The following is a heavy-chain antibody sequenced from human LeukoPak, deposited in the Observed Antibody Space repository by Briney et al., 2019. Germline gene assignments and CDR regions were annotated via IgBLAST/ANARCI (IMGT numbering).Heavy chain of an antibody. D-gene: IGHD6-19*01. CDR1: GFTFTDYW. J-gene: IGHJ4*02. CDR3: ARDRGAMIAVAGTDY. V-gene: IGHV3-7*04. CDR2: IKEDGSEK. Sequence: GGSLRLSCAASGFTFTDYWMSWVRQAPGKGLEWVANIKEDGSEKYYVDSVKGRFTISRDNAKNSLYLQMNSLRAEDTAVYYCARDRGAMIAVAGTDYWGQGTLVTVSS.